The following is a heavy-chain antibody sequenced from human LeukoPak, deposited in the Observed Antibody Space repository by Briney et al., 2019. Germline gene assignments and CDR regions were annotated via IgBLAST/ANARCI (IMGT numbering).Heavy chain of an antibody. CDR3: AKGTGLYSYGYDYYYMDV. CDR2: ISGSGGST. V-gene: IGHV3-23*01. CDR1: GFTFSSYA. Sequence: PGGSLRLSCAASGFTFSSYAMSWVRQARGKGGEWVSAISGSGGSTYYADCEKGGFTISRDKEKNTVYLQMNSLRAEDTAVYYCAKGTGLYSYGYDYYYMDVWGKGTTVTVSS. D-gene: IGHD5-18*01. J-gene: IGHJ6*03.